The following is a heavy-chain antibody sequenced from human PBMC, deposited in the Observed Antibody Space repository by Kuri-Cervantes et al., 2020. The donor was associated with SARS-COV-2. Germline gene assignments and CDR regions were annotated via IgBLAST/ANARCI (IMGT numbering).Heavy chain of an antibody. Sequence: AAVQVSCKASGYTFTGYYMHWVRQAPGQGLEWMRWINPNSGGTNYAQKFQGRVTMTRDTSISTASMELSSMRAEDTAVYYCARLPYYYYMDVWGKGTTVTVSS. CDR3: ARLPYYYYMDV. CDR2: INPNSGGT. V-gene: IGHV1-2*02. J-gene: IGHJ6*03. CDR1: GYTFTGYY.